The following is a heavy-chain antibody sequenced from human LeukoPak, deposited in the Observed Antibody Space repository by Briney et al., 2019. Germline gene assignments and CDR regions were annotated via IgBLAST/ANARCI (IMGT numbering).Heavy chain of an antibody. CDR3: ARGSYYYYMDV. J-gene: IGHJ6*03. CDR1: GGSISSYY. CDR2: IYYSGST. Sequence: SETLSLTCTVSGGSISSYYWSWIRQPPGKGLEWIGYIYYSGSTNYNPSLKSRVTISVDTSKNQLSLKLSSVTAADTAVYYCARGSYYYYMDVWGKGTTVTVSS. V-gene: IGHV4-59*01.